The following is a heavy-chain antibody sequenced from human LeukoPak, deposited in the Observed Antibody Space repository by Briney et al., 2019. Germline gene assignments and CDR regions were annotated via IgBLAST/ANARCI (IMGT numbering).Heavy chain of an antibody. Sequence: PGGSLRLSCAASGFTFSTFAMIWVRQPPGKGLEWVSSIFPSGGEIHYADSVRGRFTISRDNSKSTLSLQMNSLRAEDTAVYYCAKGYSSSSCPDYWGQGTLVTVSS. V-gene: IGHV3-23*01. D-gene: IGHD6-6*01. CDR2: IFPSGGEI. J-gene: IGHJ4*02. CDR3: AKGYSSSSCPDY. CDR1: GFTFSTFA.